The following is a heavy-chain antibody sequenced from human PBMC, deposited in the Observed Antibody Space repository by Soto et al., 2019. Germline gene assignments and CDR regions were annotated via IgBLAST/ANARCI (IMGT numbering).Heavy chain of an antibody. CDR3: ARAGRHNSHGFYNWFDP. V-gene: IGHV1-18*01. J-gene: IGHJ5*02. D-gene: IGHD1-20*01. CDR2: ISGYNGNT. Sequence: ASVKVSCKASGYTFTTYGLSWVRQAPGQGLEWMGWISGYNGNTKYAQKVQDRVTMTTDTSTSTAYFELRSLRSDDTAVYYCARAGRHNSHGFYNWFDPWGQGTLVTVSS. CDR1: GYTFTTYG.